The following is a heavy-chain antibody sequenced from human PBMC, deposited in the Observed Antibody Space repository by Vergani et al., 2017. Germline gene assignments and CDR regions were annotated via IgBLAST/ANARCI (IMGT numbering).Heavy chain of an antibody. CDR3: ARGHDFWSGYYIDY. CDR2: IYYSGST. Sequence: QVQLQESGPGLVKPSETLSLTCTVSGGSISSYYWSWIRQHPGKGMEWIGYIYYSGSTNYNPYLKSRVTISVDMSKNQFYLKLSSVTAADTAVYYCARGHDFWSGYYIDYWGQGTLVTVSS. CDR1: GGSISSYY. V-gene: IGHV4-59*12. J-gene: IGHJ4*02. D-gene: IGHD3-3*01.